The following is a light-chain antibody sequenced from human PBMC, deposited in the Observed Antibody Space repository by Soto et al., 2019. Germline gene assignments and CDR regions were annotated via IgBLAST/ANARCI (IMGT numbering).Light chain of an antibody. CDR1: SSNIGSNT. CDR3: AAWDGSLNVVL. Sequence: QSVLTQPPSASGTPGQRVTISCSGSSSNIGSNTVNWYQQLPGSALKLLMYSTNQRPSGVPDRFSGSKSGTSASLAISGLQSEDEADYYCAAWDGSLNVVLFGGGTKLTVL. J-gene: IGLJ2*01. V-gene: IGLV1-44*01. CDR2: STN.